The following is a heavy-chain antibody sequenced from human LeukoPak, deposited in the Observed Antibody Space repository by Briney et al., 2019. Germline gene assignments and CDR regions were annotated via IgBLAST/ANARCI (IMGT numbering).Heavy chain of an antibody. CDR1: GFILSTYW. CDR3: ARGSSSGWPDYFDH. V-gene: IGHV3-74*01. Sequence: PGGSLRLSCVASGFILSTYWMHWVRQVPGKGLLWVSRINGDGKDTPYADSVKGRFTISRDNAKNMLYLQMNSLRVEDTGVYYCARGSSSGWPDYFDHWGQGALVTVSS. J-gene: IGHJ4*02. D-gene: IGHD6-19*01. CDR2: INGDGKDT.